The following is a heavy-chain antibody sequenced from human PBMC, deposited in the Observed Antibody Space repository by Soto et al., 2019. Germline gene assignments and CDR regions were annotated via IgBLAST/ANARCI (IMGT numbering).Heavy chain of an antibody. J-gene: IGHJ5*02. CDR3: GKNQGVELVPLATVDWFDP. D-gene: IGHD1-26*01. V-gene: IGHV3-23*01. CDR2: ISGSGFKK. Sequence: PGGSLRLSCAASGFIFENFGMSWVRQAPGKGLEWISSISGSGFKKYYADSVKGRFTISRDNSKSTVYLELNNLSAEDTAVYHCGKNQGVELVPLATVDWFDPWGQGSVVTAPQ. CDR1: GFIFENFG.